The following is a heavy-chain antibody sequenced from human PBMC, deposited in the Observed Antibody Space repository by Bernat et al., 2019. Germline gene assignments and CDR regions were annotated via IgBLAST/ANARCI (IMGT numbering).Heavy chain of an antibody. D-gene: IGHD1-1*01. V-gene: IGHV4-31*03. CDR3: ARDSSPQTGRYYYYYGMDV. J-gene: IGHJ6*02. CDR2: IYYSGST. Sequence: QVQLQESGPGLVKPSQTLSLTCTVSGGSISSGGYYWSWIRQHPGKGLEWIGYIYYSGSTYYNPSLKSRVTISVDTSKNQFYLKLSSVTAADTAVYYCARDSSPQTGRYYYYYGMDVWGQGTTVTVSS. CDR1: GGSISSGGYY.